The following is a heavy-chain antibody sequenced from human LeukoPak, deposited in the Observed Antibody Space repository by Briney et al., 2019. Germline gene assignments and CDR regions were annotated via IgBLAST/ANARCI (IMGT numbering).Heavy chain of an antibody. CDR2: INTNTGNP. Sequence: ASVKVSCKASGYTFTSYAMNWVRQAPGQGLEWMGWINTNTGNPTYAQGFTGRFVFSLDTSVSTAYLQISSLRAEDTAVYYCARDRGDIVVVTAIGNDAFDIWGQGTMVTVSS. V-gene: IGHV7-4-1*02. J-gene: IGHJ3*02. CDR1: GYTFTSYA. CDR3: ARDRGDIVVVTAIGNDAFDI. D-gene: IGHD2-21*02.